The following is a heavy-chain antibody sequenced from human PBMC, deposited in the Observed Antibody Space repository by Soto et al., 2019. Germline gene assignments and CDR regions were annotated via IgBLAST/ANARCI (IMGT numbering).Heavy chain of an antibody. Sequence: GASVKVSCKASGGTFSSYAISWVRQAPGQGLEWMGGIIPIFGTANYAQKFQGRVTITADESTSTAYMELSSLRSEDTAVYYCASRFVVDLQRPPPYYYGMDVWGQGTTVTVSS. V-gene: IGHV1-69*13. CDR2: IIPIFGTA. CDR3: ASRFVVDLQRPPPYYYGMDV. J-gene: IGHJ6*02. D-gene: IGHD2-15*01. CDR1: GGTFSSYA.